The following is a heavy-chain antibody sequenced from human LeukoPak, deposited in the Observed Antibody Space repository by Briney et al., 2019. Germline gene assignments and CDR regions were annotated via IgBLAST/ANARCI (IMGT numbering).Heavy chain of an antibody. V-gene: IGHV1-3*03. D-gene: IGHD3-22*01. CDR2: INAGNGNT. Sequence: ASVKVSSKASGYTFTSYAMHWVRQAPGQRLEWMGWINAGNGNTKYSQEFQGRVTITRDTSASTAYMELSSLRSEDMAVYYCARDNYYDSSGYSSFDYWGQGTLVTVSS. CDR1: GYTFTSYA. CDR3: ARDNYYDSSGYSSFDY. J-gene: IGHJ4*02.